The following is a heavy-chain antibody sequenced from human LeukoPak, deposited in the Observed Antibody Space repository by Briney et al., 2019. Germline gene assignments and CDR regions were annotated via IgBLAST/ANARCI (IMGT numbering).Heavy chain of an antibody. Sequence: GASVKVSCKASGYTFTSYDINWVRQATGQGLEWMGWMNPNSGNTGYAQKFQGRVTMTRNTSISTAYMELSSLRPEDTAVYYCARERVNYYDSSGYYEDFDYWGQGTLVTVSS. CDR2: MNPNSGNT. V-gene: IGHV1-8*01. D-gene: IGHD3-22*01. CDR1: GYTFTSYD. CDR3: ARERVNYYDSSGYYEDFDY. J-gene: IGHJ4*02.